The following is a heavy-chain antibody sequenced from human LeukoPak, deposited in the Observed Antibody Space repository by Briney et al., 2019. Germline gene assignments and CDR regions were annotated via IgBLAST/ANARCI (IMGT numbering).Heavy chain of an antibody. CDR3: ARLRRNSDKSGFYYYYDY. CDR2: INTVASYI. CDR1: GLTFSSFS. D-gene: IGHD3-22*01. J-gene: IGHJ4*02. Sequence: PGGSLRLSCAASGLTFSSFSFNWVRHGPGKGLEWVSSINTVASYIYYADSVKGRFTISRDNAKNSLYLQMNSLRAEDTGVYYCARLRRNSDKSGFYYYYDYWGQGTLVTVSS. V-gene: IGHV3-21*06.